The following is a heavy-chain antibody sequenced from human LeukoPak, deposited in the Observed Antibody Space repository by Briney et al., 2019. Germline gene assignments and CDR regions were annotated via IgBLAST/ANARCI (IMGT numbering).Heavy chain of an antibody. CDR2: IYYSGST. Sequence: SDTLSLTCSVSGGSIGSYYWSWIPHPPGKGREWIGYIYYSGSTNYNPSRKSRVTISVDTSKNQFSLKLSSVTAADTAVYYCASIVYGDNYSDYWGQGTLVTVSS. V-gene: IGHV4-59*07. D-gene: IGHD4/OR15-4a*01. CDR1: GGSIGSYY. CDR3: ASIVYGDNYSDY. J-gene: IGHJ4*02.